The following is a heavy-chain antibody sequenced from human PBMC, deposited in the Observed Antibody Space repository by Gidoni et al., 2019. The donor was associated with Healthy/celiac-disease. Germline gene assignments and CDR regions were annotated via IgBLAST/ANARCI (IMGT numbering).Heavy chain of an antibody. CDR1: GFPFSNAW. Sequence: EVQLVESGGGLVKPGGSLRLSCAASGFPFSNAWMSWVRQAPGKGLEWVGRIKSKTDGGTTDYAAPVKGRFTISRDDSKNTLYLQMNSLKTEDTAVYYCTTAVVPALSSYYYYYYGMDVWGQGTTVTVSS. D-gene: IGHD2-2*01. CDR3: TTAVVPALSSYYYYYYGMDV. CDR2: IKSKTDGGTT. J-gene: IGHJ6*02. V-gene: IGHV3-15*01.